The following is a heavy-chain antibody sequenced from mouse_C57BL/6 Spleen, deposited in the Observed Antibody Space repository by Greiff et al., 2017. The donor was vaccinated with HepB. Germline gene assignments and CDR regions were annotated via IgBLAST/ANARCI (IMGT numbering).Heavy chain of an antibody. CDR2: IWRGGST. Sequence: VQLQQSGPGLVQPSPSLSITCTVSGFSLTSYGVHWVRQSPGKGLEWLGVIWRGGSTDYNAAFMSRLSITNDNSTSQVFFKMNSLQADDTAIYYCAKSSNWDWDFDVWGTGTTVTVSS. J-gene: IGHJ1*03. CDR3: AKSSNWDWDFDV. CDR1: GFSLTSYG. D-gene: IGHD4-1*01. V-gene: IGHV2-5*01.